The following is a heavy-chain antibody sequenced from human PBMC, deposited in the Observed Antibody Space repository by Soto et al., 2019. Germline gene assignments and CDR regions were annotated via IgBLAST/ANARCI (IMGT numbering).Heavy chain of an antibody. J-gene: IGHJ6*02. V-gene: IGHV3-23*01. CDR3: ARGVGYLWTIRDNYYYGMDV. Sequence: EVQLLESGGGLVQPGGSLRLSCAASGFTFSSYAMTWVRQTPGKGLEWVSALSGSAAATYHADSVKGRFTISRDNSKNTLYLHMNSLRAEDTALYYCARGVGYLWTIRDNYYYGMDVWGQGTTVTVSS. D-gene: IGHD3-10*01. CDR1: GFTFSSYA. CDR2: LSGSAAAT.